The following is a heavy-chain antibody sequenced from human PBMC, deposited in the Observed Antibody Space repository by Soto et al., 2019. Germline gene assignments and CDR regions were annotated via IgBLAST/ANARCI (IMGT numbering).Heavy chain of an antibody. D-gene: IGHD3-22*01. CDR3: GKDLHHSSGYFFTVRLNAMDV. J-gene: IGHJ6*01. V-gene: IGHV3-30*18. CDR1: GVTFSGYA. Sequence: GSLILTCATSGVTFSGYAMQWVRQAPGKGLEWVALMSYDGTNEYYADSVKGRFTISRDNSKNMLFLQINSLRAEDTAVYYCGKDLHHSSGYFFTVRLNAMDVWGQGTTVTVSS. CDR2: MSYDGTNE.